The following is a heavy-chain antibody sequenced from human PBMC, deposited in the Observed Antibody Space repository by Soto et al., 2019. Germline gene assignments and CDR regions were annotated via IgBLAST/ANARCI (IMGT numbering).Heavy chain of an antibody. CDR2: IYYSGST. CDR3: ARAPKRHCISTSCYADFDY. CDR1: GGSISSGDYY. V-gene: IGHV4-30-4*01. D-gene: IGHD2-2*01. Sequence: SETLSLTCTVSGGSISSGDYYWSWIRQPPGKGLEWIGYIYYSGSTYYNPSLKSRVTISVDTSKNQFSLKLSSVTAADTAVYYCARAPKRHCISTSCYADFDYWGQGTLVTVSS. J-gene: IGHJ4*02.